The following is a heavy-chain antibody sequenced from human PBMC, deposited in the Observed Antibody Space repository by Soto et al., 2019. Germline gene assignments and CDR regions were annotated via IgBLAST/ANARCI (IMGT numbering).Heavy chain of an antibody. CDR1: VGSLSSSDKF. V-gene: IGHV4-30-4*01. Sequence: NLSLTCSVSVGSLSSSDKFWSWIRHPPVKGLEYVGYIYYSWYTNYNPSLKSRLSISVDTSKNQFSLRLSSVTVAETAIYYCAIRKSTLGHAFDIWGQGGMVTVSS. CDR2: IYYSWYT. J-gene: IGHJ3*02. CDR3: AIRKSTLGHAFDI.